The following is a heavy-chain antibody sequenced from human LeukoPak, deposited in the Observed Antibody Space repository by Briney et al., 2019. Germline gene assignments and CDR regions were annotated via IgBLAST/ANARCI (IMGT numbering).Heavy chain of an antibody. CDR2: ISWNSRTV. Sequence: PGRSLRLSCAASGFAFHNYAMHWVRQAPGKGREWVSSISWNSRTVGHADSVKGRFTISRDNARNSLYLQMNSLRAEDTALYYCATSPDYYGSGSHYNWGQGTLVTVSS. V-gene: IGHV3-9*01. J-gene: IGHJ4*02. CDR3: ATSPDYYGSGSHYN. D-gene: IGHD3-10*01. CDR1: GFAFHNYA.